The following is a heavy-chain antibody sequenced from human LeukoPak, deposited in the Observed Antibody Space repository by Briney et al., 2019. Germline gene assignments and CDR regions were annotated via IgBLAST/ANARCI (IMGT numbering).Heavy chain of an antibody. J-gene: IGHJ4*02. CDR2: IIPIVGTA. V-gene: IGHV1-69*05. Sequence: VKVSCNASAGTFTSDAISWVRQAPRQGRDWRGGIIPIVGTANYAQKFQGRVTITTDESTSTAYMELSSLRSEDTAVYYCARDTPYRSSWYGFDYWGQGTLVTVSS. D-gene: IGHD6-13*01. CDR3: ARDTPYRSSWYGFDY. CDR1: AGTFTSDA.